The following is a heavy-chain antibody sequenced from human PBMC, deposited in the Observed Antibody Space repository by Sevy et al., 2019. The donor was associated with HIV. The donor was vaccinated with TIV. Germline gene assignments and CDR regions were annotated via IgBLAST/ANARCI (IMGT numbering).Heavy chain of an antibody. CDR2: IYYSGST. D-gene: IGHD5-12*01. V-gene: IGHV4-39*01. J-gene: IGHJ4*02. CDR3: ARGEMATITGDFDY. Sequence: SETLSLTCTVSGGSISSSSYYWGWIRQPPGKGLEWIGSIYYSGSTYYYPSLKSRVTISVDTSKNQFSLKLSSVTAADTAVYYCARGEMATITGDFDYWGQGTLVTVSS. CDR1: GGSISSSSYY.